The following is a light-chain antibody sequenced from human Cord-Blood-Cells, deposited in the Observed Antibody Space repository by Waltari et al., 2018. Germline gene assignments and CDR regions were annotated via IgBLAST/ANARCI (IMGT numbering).Light chain of an antibody. CDR1: SSDVGGYTY. CDR3: SSYTSSSTLYV. CDR2: DVS. J-gene: IGLJ1*01. Sequence: QSALTQPASVSGPPGQSTTIPCPGTSSDVGGYTYFSWYQQHPGKAPKLMIYDVSNRPSGVSNRFSGSKSGNTASLTISGLQAEDEADYYCSSYTSSSTLYVFGTGTKVTVL. V-gene: IGLV2-14*03.